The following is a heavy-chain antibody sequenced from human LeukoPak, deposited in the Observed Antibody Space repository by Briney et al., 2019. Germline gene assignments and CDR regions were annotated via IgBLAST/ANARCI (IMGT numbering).Heavy chain of an antibody. CDR3: AREHMYYYDSSGYPIDY. Sequence: GGSLRPSCAASGFTFSTYSMNWVPQAPGKGLEWVSFISSSSSYIYYADSVKGRFTISRDNAKNSLYLQMNSLRVEDTAVYYCAREHMYYYDSSGYPIDYWGQGTPVTVSS. CDR1: GFTFSTYS. V-gene: IGHV3-21*01. J-gene: IGHJ4*02. CDR2: ISSSSSYI. D-gene: IGHD3-22*01.